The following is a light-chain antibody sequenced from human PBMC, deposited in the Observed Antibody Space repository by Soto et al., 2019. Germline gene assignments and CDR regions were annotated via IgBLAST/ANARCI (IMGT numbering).Light chain of an antibody. V-gene: IGLV1-51*01. J-gene: IGLJ2*01. Sequence: QSVLTQPPSVSATPGQKVTISCSGSSSNIENNYVSWYQQLPGTAPKLLIYDNNKRPSGIPDRFSGSKSGTSATLAITGLQTGDEADYYCGAWDSSLSAVVFGGGTQLTVL. CDR2: DNN. CDR3: GAWDSSLSAVV. CDR1: SSNIENNY.